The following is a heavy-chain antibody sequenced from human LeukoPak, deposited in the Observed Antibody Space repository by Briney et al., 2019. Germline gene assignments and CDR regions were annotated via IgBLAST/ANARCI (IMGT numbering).Heavy chain of an antibody. CDR1: GGTFSSYA. D-gene: IGHD2-2*01. J-gene: IGHJ5*02. CDR3: ARMVVVPAAKRGWFDP. V-gene: IGHV1-69*13. Sequence: ASVKVSCKASGGTFSSYAISWVRQAPGQGLEWMGGIIPIFGTANYAQKFQGRVTITADESTSTAYMELSSLRSEDTAVYYCARMVVVPAAKRGWFDPWGQGTLVTVSS. CDR2: IIPIFGTA.